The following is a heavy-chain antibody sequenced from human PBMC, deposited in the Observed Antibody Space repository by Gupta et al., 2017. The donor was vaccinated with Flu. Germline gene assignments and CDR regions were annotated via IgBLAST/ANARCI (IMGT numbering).Heavy chain of an antibody. CDR2: IKSKTDGGKT. CDR3: TTDRWNNGNYGLPASVFDY. V-gene: IGHV3-15*01. CDR1: GFTFSNAW. Sequence: EVQLVESGGGLVKPGGSLRLSCAASGFTFSNAWMRWVRQAPGKGLEWVGRIKSKTDGGKTEYAAHVNGRGTISRDDSKNTLYLQMKSLKTEDTAVYYGTTDRWNNGNYGLPASVFDYGVQGTLVTVYS. D-gene: IGHD1-7*01. J-gene: IGHJ4*02.